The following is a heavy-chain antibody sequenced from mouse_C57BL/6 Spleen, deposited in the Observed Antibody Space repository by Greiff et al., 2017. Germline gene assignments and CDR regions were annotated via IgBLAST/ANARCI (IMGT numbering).Heavy chain of an antibody. D-gene: IGHD2-2*01. J-gene: IGHJ2*01. CDR3: ARSAVTTGFDY. CDR1: GYTFTSYW. V-gene: IGHV1-69*01. Sequence: QVQLQQPGAELVMPGASVKLSCKASGYTFTSYWMHWVQQRPGQGLEWIGAIDPSDSYTNYNHKFKGKSTLTVDKSSSTAYMQLSSLTSEDSAVYYCARSAVTTGFDYWGQGTTLTVSS. CDR2: IDPSDSYT.